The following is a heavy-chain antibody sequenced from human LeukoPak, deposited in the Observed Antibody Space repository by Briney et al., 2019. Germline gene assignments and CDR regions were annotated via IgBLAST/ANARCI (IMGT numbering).Heavy chain of an antibody. V-gene: IGHV3-74*01. J-gene: IGHJ2*01. CDR2: SSSDGSNA. CDR3: ARVSFAADWYFDL. D-gene: IGHD2/OR15-2a*01. CDR1: GFTFSNYW. Sequence: GGPLTLSCAPCGFTFSNYWMHWVRHAPGKGLVWVLRSSSDGSNAAYAESVEGRFTISRDNAKNTVNLQLNSLRAEDTAVYYCARVSFAADWYFDLWGRGTLVTVSS.